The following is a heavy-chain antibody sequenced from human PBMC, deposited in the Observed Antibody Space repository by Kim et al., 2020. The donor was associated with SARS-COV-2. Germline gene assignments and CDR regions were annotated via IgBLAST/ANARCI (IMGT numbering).Heavy chain of an antibody. CDR1: GGSISSYY. D-gene: IGHD6-6*01. J-gene: IGHJ5*02. Sequence: SETLSLTCTVSGGSISSYYWSWIRQPPGKGLEWIGYIYYSGSTNYNPSLKSRVTISVDTSKNQFSLKLSSVTAADTAVYYCARSKARRYPVDPWGQGTLVTVSS. CDR3: ARSKARRYPVDP. CDR2: IYYSGST. V-gene: IGHV4-59*01.